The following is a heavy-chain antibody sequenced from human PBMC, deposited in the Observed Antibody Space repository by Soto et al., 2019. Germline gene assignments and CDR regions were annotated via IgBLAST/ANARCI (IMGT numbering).Heavy chain of an antibody. CDR1: GFSLSTSGVG. V-gene: IGHV2-5*02. CDR2: IYWDDDK. D-gene: IGHD3-3*01. CDR3: AHSQYDFWSGYYGVWFDP. Sequence: QITLKESGPTLVKPTQTLTLTCPFSGFSLSTSGVGVGWIRQPPGKALEWLALIYWDDDKRYSPSLKSSPTITKDTSKNQVVLTMTNMDPVDTATYYCAHSQYDFWSGYYGVWFDPWGQGTLVTVSS. J-gene: IGHJ5*02.